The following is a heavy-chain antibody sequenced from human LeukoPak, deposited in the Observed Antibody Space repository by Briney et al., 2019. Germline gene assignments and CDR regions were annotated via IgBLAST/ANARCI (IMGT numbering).Heavy chain of an antibody. CDR2: INPNSGGT. Sequence: ASVKVSCKASGYTFTGYYMHWVRQAPGQGLKWMGRINPNSGGTNYAQKFHGRVTMTRDKSISTGYMELSRLRSDDTAVYYCERETEVFQFDYWGQGTLVPV. J-gene: IGHJ4*02. D-gene: IGHD3-3*01. CDR3: ERETEVFQFDY. CDR1: GYTFTGYY. V-gene: IGHV1-2*06.